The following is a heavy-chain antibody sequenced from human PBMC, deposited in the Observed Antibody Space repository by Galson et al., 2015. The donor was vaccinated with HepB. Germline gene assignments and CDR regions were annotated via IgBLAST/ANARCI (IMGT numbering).Heavy chain of an antibody. V-gene: IGHV1-69*13. Sequence: SVKVSCKASGGTFSSYAISWVRQAPGQGLEWTGGIIPIFGTANYAQKFQGRVTITADESTSTAYMELSSLRSEDTAVYYCARYITMVRGVHPAYFDYWGQGTLVTVSS. CDR3: ARYITMVRGVHPAYFDY. CDR2: IIPIFGTA. J-gene: IGHJ4*02. CDR1: GGTFSSYA. D-gene: IGHD3-10*01.